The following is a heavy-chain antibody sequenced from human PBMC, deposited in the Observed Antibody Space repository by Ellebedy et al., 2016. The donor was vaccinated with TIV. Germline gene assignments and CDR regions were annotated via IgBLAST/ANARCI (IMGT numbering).Heavy chain of an antibody. J-gene: IGHJ3*02. CDR3: ARSLVGATTIGGAFDI. D-gene: IGHD1-26*01. Sequence: ASVKVSCKASGGTFSSYAISWVRQAPGQGLEWMGRIIPILGIANYAQKFQGRVTITADKSTSTAYMELSSLRSEDTAVYYCARSLVGATTIGGAFDIWGQGTMVTVSS. CDR1: GGTFSSYA. V-gene: IGHV1-69*04. CDR2: IIPILGIA.